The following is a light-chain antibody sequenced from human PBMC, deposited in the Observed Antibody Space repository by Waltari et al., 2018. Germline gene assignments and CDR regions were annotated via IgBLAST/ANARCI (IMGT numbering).Light chain of an antibody. CDR3: QHYLRLPVT. CDR2: CAS. V-gene: IGKV3-20*01. Sequence: SCRPSQSVTRALAWYQQKPGQAPRLLIYCASNRATGIPDRFSGSGSGTDFSLTISSLEPEDFAVYYCQHYLRLPVTFGQGTKVEVK. CDR1: QSVTRA. J-gene: IGKJ1*01.